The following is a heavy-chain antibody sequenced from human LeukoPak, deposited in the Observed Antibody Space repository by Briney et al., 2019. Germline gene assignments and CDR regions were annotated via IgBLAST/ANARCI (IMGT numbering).Heavy chain of an antibody. V-gene: IGHV1-18*01. CDR3: ARGGDILTGYSNEYFQN. J-gene: IGHJ1*01. CDR2: ISAYNGNT. CDR1: GYTFTSYG. D-gene: IGHD3-9*01. Sequence: GASVKVSCKASGYTFTSYGISWVRQAPGQGLEWMGWISAYNGNTNYAQKLQGRVTMTTDTSTSTAYMELRSLRSDDTAVYSCARGGDILTGYSNEYFQNWGQGTLVTVSS.